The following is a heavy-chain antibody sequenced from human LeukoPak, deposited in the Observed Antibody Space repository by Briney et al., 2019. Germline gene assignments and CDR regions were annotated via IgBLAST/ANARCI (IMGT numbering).Heavy chain of an antibody. CDR1: GFTFSNYA. J-gene: IGHJ3*02. CDR2: MSYDGSNK. D-gene: IGHD2-15*01. Sequence: PGGSLRLSCAASGFTFSNYAMHWVRQAPGKGLEWVAVMSYDGSNKDHADSVKGRFTISRDNAKNSMYLQMNSLRDEDTAVYYCARDGEISGGDAFDIWGQGTMVTVSS. V-gene: IGHV3-30-3*01. CDR3: ARDGEISGGDAFDI.